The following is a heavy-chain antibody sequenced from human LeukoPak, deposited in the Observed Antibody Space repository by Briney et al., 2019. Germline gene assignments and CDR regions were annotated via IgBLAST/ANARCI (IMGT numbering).Heavy chain of an antibody. D-gene: IGHD6-13*01. Sequence: PGGSLRLSCAASGFTFSSYAMSWVRQAPGKGLEWVSAISGSGGSTYYADSVKGRFTISRDNARKSLFLQMDSLRAEDTGVYYCARDLTPPVRSSRNEIHYDALDISGPGTMVTVSS. J-gene: IGHJ3*02. CDR1: GFTFSSYA. CDR2: ISGSGGST. CDR3: ARDLTPPVRSSRNEIHYDALDI. V-gene: IGHV3-23*01.